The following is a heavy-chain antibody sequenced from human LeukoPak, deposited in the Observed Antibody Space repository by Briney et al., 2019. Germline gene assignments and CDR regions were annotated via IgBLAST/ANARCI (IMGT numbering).Heavy chain of an antibody. D-gene: IGHD3-22*01. J-gene: IGHJ5*01. CDR1: GFTFSSYW. CDR2: INSDGSRA. Sequence: PGGSLRLSCAASGFTFSSYWMHWVRQAPGKGLVWVSGINSDGSRATYADSVKGRFTISRENAKNTLYMQMNSLRAEDTAVYYCARGYYSNWFDSWGQGTLVTVSS. V-gene: IGHV3-74*01. CDR3: ARGYYSNWFDS.